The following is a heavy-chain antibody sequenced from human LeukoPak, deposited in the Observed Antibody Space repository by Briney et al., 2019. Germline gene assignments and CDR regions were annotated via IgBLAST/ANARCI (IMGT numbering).Heavy chain of an antibody. Sequence: SQTLSLTCTVSGGSISSGDYYWRWIRQPPGKGLEWIGYMYYSGSTYYNPSLKSRATISVDTSKNQFSLKLSSVTAADTAVYYCARPYYYDSRIDPWGQGTLVTVSS. D-gene: IGHD3-22*01. J-gene: IGHJ5*02. CDR3: ARPYYYDSRIDP. CDR2: MYYSGST. V-gene: IGHV4-30-4*01. CDR1: GGSISSGDYY.